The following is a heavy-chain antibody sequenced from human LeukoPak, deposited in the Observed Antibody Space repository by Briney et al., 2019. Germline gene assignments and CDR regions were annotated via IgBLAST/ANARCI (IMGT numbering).Heavy chain of an antibody. CDR2: INPNSGGT. D-gene: IGHD2-21*02. CDR3: ARGAHIVVVTAIPLDY. J-gene: IGHJ4*02. CDR1: GYTFTGYC. V-gene: IGHV1-2*02. Sequence: ASVKVSCKASGYTFTGYCMHWVRQAPGQGLEWMGWINPNSGGTNYAQKFQGRVTMTRDTSISTAYMELSRLRSDDTAVYYCARGAHIVVVTAIPLDYWGQGTLVTVSS.